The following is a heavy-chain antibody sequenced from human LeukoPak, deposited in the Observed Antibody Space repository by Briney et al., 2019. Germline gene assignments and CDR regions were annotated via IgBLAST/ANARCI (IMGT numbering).Heavy chain of an antibody. D-gene: IGHD3-22*01. J-gene: IGHJ4*02. CDR1: AFTFSSYA. Sequence: GGSLRLSCADSAFTFSSYAMSWVRQAPGKGLEWVSAISGSGGSTYYADSVKGRFTISRDNSKNTLYLQMNSLRAEDTAVYYCAKDRITMIVVVYYFDYWGQGTLVTVSS. CDR3: AKDRITMIVVVYYFDY. CDR2: ISGSGGST. V-gene: IGHV3-23*01.